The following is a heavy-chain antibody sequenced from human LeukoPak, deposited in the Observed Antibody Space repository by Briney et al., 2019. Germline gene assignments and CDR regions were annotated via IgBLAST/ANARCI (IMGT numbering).Heavy chain of an antibody. V-gene: IGHV5-51*01. J-gene: IGHJ5*02. Sequence: GESLKISRKGSGYSFTSYWIGWVRQMPGKGLEWMGIIYPGDSDTRYSPSFQGQVTISADKSISTAYLQWSSLKASDTAMYYCARQSNSYYGSGSYDNWFDPWGQGTLVTVSS. D-gene: IGHD3-10*01. CDR3: ARQSNSYYGSGSYDNWFDP. CDR1: GYSFTSYW. CDR2: IYPGDSDT.